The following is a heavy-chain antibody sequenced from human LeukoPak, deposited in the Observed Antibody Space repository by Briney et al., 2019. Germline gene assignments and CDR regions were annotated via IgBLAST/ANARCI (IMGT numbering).Heavy chain of an antibody. CDR2: IYTSGST. V-gene: IGHV4-61*02. CDR1: GGSISSGSYY. CDR3: ARDSQYYDSSPFDI. D-gene: IGHD3-22*01. J-gene: IGHJ3*02. Sequence: SETLSLTCTVSGGSISSGSYYWSWIRQPAGKGLEWIGRIYTSGSTNYNPSLKSRVTISVDTSKNQFSLKLSSVTAADTAVYYCARDSQYYDSSPFDIWGQGTMVTVSS.